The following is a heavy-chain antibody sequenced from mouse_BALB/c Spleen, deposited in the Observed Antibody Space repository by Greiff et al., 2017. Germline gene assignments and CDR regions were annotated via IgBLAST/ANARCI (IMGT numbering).Heavy chain of an antibody. CDR1: GFAFSSYD. CDR2: ISSGGGST. J-gene: IGHJ4*01. Sequence: EVQMVESGGGLVKPGGSLKLSCAASGFAFSSYDMSWVRQTPEKRLEWVAYISSGGGSTYYPDTVKGRFTISRDNAKNTLYLQMSSLKSEDTAMYYCARHIYGSSYYAMDYWGQGTSVTVSS. V-gene: IGHV5-12-1*01. D-gene: IGHD1-1*01. CDR3: ARHIYGSSYYAMDY.